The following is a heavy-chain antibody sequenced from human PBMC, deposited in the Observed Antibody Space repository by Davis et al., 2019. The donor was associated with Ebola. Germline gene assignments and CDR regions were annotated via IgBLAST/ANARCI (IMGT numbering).Heavy chain of an antibody. Sequence: SETLSLTCTVSGGSISSYYWSWIRQPPGKGLEWIGYIYYSGRPNYNPSLKSRVTIPVDTSKNQFSLKLSSVTAADTAVYYCARVDYDFWSGYYTGNWFDPWGQGTLVTVSS. CDR3: ARVDYDFWSGYYTGNWFDP. D-gene: IGHD3-3*01. V-gene: IGHV4-59*01. J-gene: IGHJ5*02. CDR1: GGSISSYY. CDR2: IYYSGRP.